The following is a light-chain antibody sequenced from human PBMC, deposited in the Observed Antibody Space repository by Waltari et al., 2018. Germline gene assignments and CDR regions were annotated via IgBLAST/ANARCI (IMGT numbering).Light chain of an antibody. CDR1: KLGSKY. V-gene: IGLV3-1*01. CDR3: QAWDSTTAV. Sequence: SFELTQSPSVSVSLGQTATITCAGDKLGSKYVSWYKQKPGQSPVLVVYQDNRRPSWIPARFSGSNSGSTATLFISGTQAMDEAVYYCQAWDSTTAVFGGGTKLTVL. CDR2: QDN. J-gene: IGLJ2*01.